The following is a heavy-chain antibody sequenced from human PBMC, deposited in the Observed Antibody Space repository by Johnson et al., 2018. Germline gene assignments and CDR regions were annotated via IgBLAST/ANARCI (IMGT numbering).Heavy chain of an antibody. Sequence: VQLVQSGGDLVQPGRSLRLSCAASGFTFDDYAMHWVRQAPGKGLEWVSGISWNSGSIGYADSVKGRFTISRDNAKNSLYLQMNGLRVEATALYYCVKEEGEGGIAAAGAIMYYYYGMDVWGQGTTVTVSS. CDR3: VKEEGEGGIAAAGAIMYYYYGMDV. J-gene: IGHJ6*02. CDR2: ISWNSGSI. D-gene: IGHD6-25*01. V-gene: IGHV3-9*01. CDR1: GFTFDDYA.